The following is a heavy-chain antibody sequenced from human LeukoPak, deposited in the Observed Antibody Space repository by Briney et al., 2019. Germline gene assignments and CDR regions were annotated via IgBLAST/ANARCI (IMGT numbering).Heavy chain of an antibody. D-gene: IGHD3-9*01. CDR1: GFTFSSYA. CDR2: ISRSGSST. Sequence: GGSLRLSCAASGFTFSSYAMSWVRQAPGKGLEWVSAISRSGSSTDYADSVKGRFTISRDNSKNTLYLQMNSLRPEDTAVYYCAKGGDILTGYYLYWYFDLWGRGTLVTVSS. CDR3: AKGGDILTGYYLYWYFDL. V-gene: IGHV3-23*01. J-gene: IGHJ2*01.